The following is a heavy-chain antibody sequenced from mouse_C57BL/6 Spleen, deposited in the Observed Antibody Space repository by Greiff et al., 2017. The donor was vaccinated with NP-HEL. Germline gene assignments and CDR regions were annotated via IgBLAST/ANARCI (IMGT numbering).Heavy chain of an antibody. D-gene: IGHD2-2*01. CDR1: GYAFSSSW. V-gene: IGHV1-82*01. J-gene: IGHJ3*01. CDR3: ARRDGYGPWFAY. Sequence: QVQLKQSGPELVKPGASVKISCKASGYAFSSSWMNWVKQRPGKGLEWIGRIYPGDGDTNYNGKFKGKATLTADKSASTAYMQLSSLTSEDSAVYFCARRDGYGPWFAYWGQGTLVTVSA. CDR2: IYPGDGDT.